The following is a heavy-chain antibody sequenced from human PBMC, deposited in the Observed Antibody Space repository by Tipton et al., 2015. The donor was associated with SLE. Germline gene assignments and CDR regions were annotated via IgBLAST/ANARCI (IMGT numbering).Heavy chain of an antibody. D-gene: IGHD5-24*01. CDR1: GYTFTSFD. CDR3: ARAPPQLGFDY. Sequence: QLVQSGAEVKKPGASVKVSCKASGYTFTSFDINWVRQATGQGLEWTGWMNPNSGNTAYAQKFQGRVTMTRDTSISTAYMELSSLRSEDTAVYYCARAPPQLGFDYWGQGTLVTVSS. CDR2: MNPNSGNT. J-gene: IGHJ4*02. V-gene: IGHV1-8*01.